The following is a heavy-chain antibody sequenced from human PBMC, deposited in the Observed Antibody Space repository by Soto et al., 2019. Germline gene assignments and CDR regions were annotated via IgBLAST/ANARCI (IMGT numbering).Heavy chain of an antibody. CDR1: GFTFSSYA. J-gene: IGHJ3*02. Sequence: GALRLSCAASGFTFSSYAMSWVRQAPGKGLEWVSDISGGGSNIYSADSVKGRFTISRDNSKNTLYLQMNSLRTEDTALYYCARELSCSGGNCYVAFDIWGQGTMVTVSS. CDR2: ISGGGSNI. CDR3: ARELSCSGGNCYVAFDI. V-gene: IGHV3-23*01. D-gene: IGHD2-15*01.